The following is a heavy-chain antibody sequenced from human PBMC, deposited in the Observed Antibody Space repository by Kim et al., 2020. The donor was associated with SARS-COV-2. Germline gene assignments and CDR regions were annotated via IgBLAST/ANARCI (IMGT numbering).Heavy chain of an antibody. CDR1: GFTFSSYG. CDR2: ISYDGSNK. CDR3: AKDHHFLTYYDFWSGDADAFDI. V-gene: IGHV3-30*18. Sequence: GGSLRLSCAASGFTFSSYGMHWVRQAPGKGLEWVAVISYDGSNKYYADSVKGRFTISRDNSKNTLYLQMNSLRAEDTAVYYCAKDHHFLTYYDFWSGDADAFDIWGQGTMVTVSS. D-gene: IGHD3-3*01. J-gene: IGHJ3*02.